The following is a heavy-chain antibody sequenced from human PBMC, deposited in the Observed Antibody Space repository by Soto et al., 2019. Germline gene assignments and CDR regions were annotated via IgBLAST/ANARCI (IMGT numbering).Heavy chain of an antibody. CDR3: ARLYSSSWYGDY. CDR2: IYYSGST. J-gene: IGHJ4*02. Sequence: QLQLQESGPGLVKPSETLSLTCTVSGGSISSSSYYWGWIRQPPGKGLEWIGSIYYSGSTYYNPSLKPRVTIPVDTANSQFPLKRCSATAADTAVYSCARLYSSSWYGDYWGQGTLVTVSS. D-gene: IGHD6-13*01. V-gene: IGHV4-39*01. CDR1: GGSISSSSYY.